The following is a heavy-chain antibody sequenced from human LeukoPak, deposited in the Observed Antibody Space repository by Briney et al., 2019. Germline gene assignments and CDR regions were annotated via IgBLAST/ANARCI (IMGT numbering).Heavy chain of an antibody. D-gene: IGHD3-3*01. CDR3: ASDFWSGYYTPMGVNY. Sequence: PGGSLRLSCAASGFIFSSYEMSWVRQAPGKGLEWVSAISGSGGSTYYADSVKGRFTISRDNSKNTLYLQMNSLRAEDTAVYYCASDFWSGYYTPMGVNYWGQGTLVTVSS. CDR2: ISGSGGST. V-gene: IGHV3-23*01. CDR1: GFIFSSYE. J-gene: IGHJ4*02.